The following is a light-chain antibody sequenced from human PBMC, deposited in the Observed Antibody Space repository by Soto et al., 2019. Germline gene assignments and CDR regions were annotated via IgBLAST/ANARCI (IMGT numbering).Light chain of an antibody. CDR1: SSNIGSNY. CDR2: NNN. V-gene: IGLV1-47*02. Sequence: QSVLTQPPSASGTPEQGVTISCSGSSSNIGSNYVYWYQQLPGTAPKLLIYNNNQRPSGVPDRFSASKSGTSASLAIRGLRSDDEADYYCSSWDGSLSGYVFGAGTQVTVL. CDR3: SSWDGSLSGYV. J-gene: IGLJ1*01.